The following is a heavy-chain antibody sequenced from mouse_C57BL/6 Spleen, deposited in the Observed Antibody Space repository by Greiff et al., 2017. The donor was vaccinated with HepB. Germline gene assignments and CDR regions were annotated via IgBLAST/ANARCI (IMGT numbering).Heavy chain of an antibody. V-gene: IGHV1-55*01. D-gene: IGHD1-1*01. CDR1: GYTFTSYW. CDR2: IYPGSGSA. Sequence: QVQLQQPGAELVKPGASVKMSCKASGYTFTSYWITWVKQRPGQGLEWIGDIYPGSGSANYNEKFKSKATLTVDTSSSTAYMQLSSLTSEDSAVYYCARSRGSSLAWFAYWGQGTLVTVSA. CDR3: ARSRGSSLAWFAY. J-gene: IGHJ3*01.